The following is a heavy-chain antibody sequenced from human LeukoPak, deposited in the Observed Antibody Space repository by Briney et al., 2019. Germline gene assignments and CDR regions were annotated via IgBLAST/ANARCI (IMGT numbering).Heavy chain of an antibody. CDR2: TSSTGAYI. Sequence: GGSLRLSCAASGFTFSSFSMSWVRQAPGKGLEWVSSTSSTGAYIFYADSVKGRFTISRDNAKNSLYLQMSSLRAEDTAVYYCARAEGIYDTGSYYYGNFDLWGRGTLVTVSS. CDR3: ARAEGIYDTGSYYYGNFDL. CDR1: GFTFSSFS. J-gene: IGHJ2*01. V-gene: IGHV3-21*01. D-gene: IGHD3-22*01.